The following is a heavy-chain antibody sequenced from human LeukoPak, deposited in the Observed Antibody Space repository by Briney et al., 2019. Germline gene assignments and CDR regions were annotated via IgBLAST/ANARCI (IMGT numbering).Heavy chain of an antibody. CDR2: IYYSEST. CDR1: GGSISSSSYY. J-gene: IGHJ6*02. D-gene: IGHD3-10*01. CDR3: ARSPGSGSSPYYYYGMDV. V-gene: IGHV4-39*07. Sequence: SETLSLTCTVSGGSISSSSYYWGWIRQPPGKGLEWIGSIYYSESTYYNPSLKSRVTISVDTSKNQFSLKLSSVTAADTAVYYCARSPGSGSSPYYYYGMDVWGQGTTVTVSS.